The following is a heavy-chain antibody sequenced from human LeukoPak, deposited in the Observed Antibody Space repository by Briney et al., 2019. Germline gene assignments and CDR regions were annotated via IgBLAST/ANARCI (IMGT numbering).Heavy chain of an antibody. Sequence: GGSLRLSCAASGFTFSSYWMSWVRQAPGKGLEWVANIKQDGSEKYYVDSVKGRFTISRDNAKNSLYLQMNSLRAEDTAVYYCASWMDYDILTGPGYWGQGTLVTVSS. J-gene: IGHJ4*02. D-gene: IGHD3-9*01. CDR3: ASWMDYDILTGPGY. CDR2: IKQDGSEK. CDR1: GFTFSSYW. V-gene: IGHV3-7*01.